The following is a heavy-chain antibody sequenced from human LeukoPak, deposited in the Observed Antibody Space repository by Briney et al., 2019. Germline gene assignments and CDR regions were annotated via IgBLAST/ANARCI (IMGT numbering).Heavy chain of an antibody. V-gene: IGHV3-30*18. Sequence: PGGSLRLSCAASGFTFSSYGMHWVRQAPGKGLEWVAVISYDGSNKYYAGSVKGRFTISRDNSKNTLYLQMNSLRAEDTAVYYCAKVGKHDAFDIWGQGTMVTVSS. CDR3: AKVGKHDAFDI. J-gene: IGHJ3*02. CDR1: GFTFSSYG. D-gene: IGHD7-27*01. CDR2: ISYDGSNK.